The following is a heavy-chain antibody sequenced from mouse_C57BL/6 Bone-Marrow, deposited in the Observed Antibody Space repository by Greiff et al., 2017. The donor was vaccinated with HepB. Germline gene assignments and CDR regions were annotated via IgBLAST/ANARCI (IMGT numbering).Heavy chain of an antibody. Sequence: EVKLVESGPELVKPGASVKMSCKASGYTFTDYNMHWVKQSHGKSLEWIGYINPNNGGTSYNQKFKGKATLTVNKSSSTAYMELRSRTSEDSAVYYCARRGIYYYFFDYWGQGTTLTVSS. CDR2: INPNNGGT. D-gene: IGHD1-1*01. CDR1: GYTFTDYN. CDR3: ARRGIYYYFFDY. V-gene: IGHV1-22*01. J-gene: IGHJ2*01.